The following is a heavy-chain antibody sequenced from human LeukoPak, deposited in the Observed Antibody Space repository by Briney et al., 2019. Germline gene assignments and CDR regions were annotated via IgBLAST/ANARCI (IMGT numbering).Heavy chain of an antibody. D-gene: IGHD2-2*01. CDR2: A. V-gene: IGHV1-69*05. CDR3: ARGAPYCSSTSCPPHSYYYMDV. Sequence: ANYAQKFQGRVTITTDESTSTAYMELSSLRSEDTAVYYCARGAPYCSSTSCPPHSYYYMDVWGKGTTVTVSS. J-gene: IGHJ6*03.